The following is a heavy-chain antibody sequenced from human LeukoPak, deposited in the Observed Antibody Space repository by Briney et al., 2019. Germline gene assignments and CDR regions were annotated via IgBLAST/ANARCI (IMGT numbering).Heavy chain of an antibody. V-gene: IGHV3-21*01. D-gene: IGHD5-24*01. CDR3: ARNRVEMATLAGFDY. CDR2: ISSSTSYI. J-gene: IGHJ4*02. Sequence: PGGSLRLSCAASGFTFSSYSMNWVRQAPGKGLEWVSSISSSTSYIYHADSLKGRFTISRDNAKNSLYLQMNSLRAEDTAVYYCARNRVEMATLAGFDYWGQGTLVTVSS. CDR1: GFTFSSYS.